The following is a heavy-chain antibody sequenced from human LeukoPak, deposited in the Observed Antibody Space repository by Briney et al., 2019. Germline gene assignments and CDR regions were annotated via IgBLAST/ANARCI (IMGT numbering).Heavy chain of an antibody. D-gene: IGHD2-2*01. V-gene: IGHV1-2*02. CDR3: ARDTSGSNSFDN. Sequence: GASVKVSCKASGYTFTGHYMLWVRQAPGQGLEWMGWINPDGGGPRYVPKFQGRVTMTRDTSIATAYMELSSLTSNDTAVYYCARDTSGSNSFDNWGQGTLVTVSS. CDR2: INPDGGGP. J-gene: IGHJ4*02. CDR1: GYTFTGHY.